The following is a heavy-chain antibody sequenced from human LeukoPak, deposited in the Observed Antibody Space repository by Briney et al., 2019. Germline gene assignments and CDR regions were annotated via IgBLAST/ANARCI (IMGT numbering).Heavy chain of an antibody. CDR1: GFTFSSCW. D-gene: IGHD3-22*01. V-gene: IGHV3-74*01. CDR2: IKSDGST. J-gene: IGHJ1*01. CDR3: ARAPSEIGGYYPEYFRH. Sequence: GGSLRLSCAASGFTFSSCWMHWVRQAPGKGLVWVSRIKSDGSTNYADSVKGRFTISRDNAKNTVSLQMNSLRAEDTGVYFCARAPSEIGGYYPEYFRHWGQGTLVTVSS.